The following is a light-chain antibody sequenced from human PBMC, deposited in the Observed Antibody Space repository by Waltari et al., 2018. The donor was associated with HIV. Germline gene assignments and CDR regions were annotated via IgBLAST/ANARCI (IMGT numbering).Light chain of an antibody. CDR1: RSDVGSYNF. CDR3: CSYAGSSTFYV. J-gene: IGLJ1*01. V-gene: IGLV2-11*01. CDR2: DVI. Sequence: QSALTQPPSVSGSPGQSVTISCTGTRSDVGSYNFVSWYQQHPGKAPKLMIYDVIKRPSGVSDRFSGSKSGNTASLTISGLQAEDEADYYCCSYAGSSTFYVFGTGTKVTVL.